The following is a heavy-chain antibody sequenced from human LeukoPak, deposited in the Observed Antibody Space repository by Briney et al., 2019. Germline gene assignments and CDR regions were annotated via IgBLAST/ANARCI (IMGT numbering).Heavy chain of an antibody. V-gene: IGHV4-59*12. D-gene: IGHD6-19*01. CDR1: GGSISGYY. Sequence: SETLSLTCSVSGGSISGYYWSWIRQLPGERLEWIGFVYHNGRTTYNPSLESRVTISVDKSKNQFSLKLSSVTAADTAVYYCAREGIAVAGAHPYAFDIWGQGTMVTVSS. CDR3: AREGIAVAGAHPYAFDI. CDR2: VYHNGRT. J-gene: IGHJ3*02.